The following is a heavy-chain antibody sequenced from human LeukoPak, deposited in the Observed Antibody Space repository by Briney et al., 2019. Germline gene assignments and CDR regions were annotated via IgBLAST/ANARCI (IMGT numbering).Heavy chain of an antibody. D-gene: IGHD3-10*01. Sequence: GGSLRLSCAASGFTVSSNYMSWVRQAPGKGLEWVSAISGSGGSTYYADSVKGRFTISRDNSKNTLYLRMNSLRAEDTAVYYCAKDLRWSMVRGVRDYWGQGTLVTVSS. CDR1: GFTVSSNY. CDR3: AKDLRWSMVRGVRDY. CDR2: ISGSGGST. J-gene: IGHJ4*02. V-gene: IGHV3-23*01.